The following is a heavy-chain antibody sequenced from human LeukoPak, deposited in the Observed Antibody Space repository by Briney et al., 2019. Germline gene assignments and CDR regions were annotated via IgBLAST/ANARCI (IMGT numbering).Heavy chain of an antibody. CDR2: IKSDGSST. CDR3: ASELRLGY. CDR1: GFTFTNYW. V-gene: IGHV3-74*01. J-gene: IGHJ4*02. D-gene: IGHD3-10*01. Sequence: GSLRLSCAASGFTFTNYWMHWVRQVPGKGLVWVSRIKSDGSSTHYADSVKGRFTISRDNARNTLYLQMNSLRAEDTAVYYCASELRLGYWGQGILVTVSS.